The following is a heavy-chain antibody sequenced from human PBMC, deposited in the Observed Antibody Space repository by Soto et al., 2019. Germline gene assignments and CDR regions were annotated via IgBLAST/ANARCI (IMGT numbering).Heavy chain of an antibody. CDR1: GYTFTSYA. D-gene: IGHD3-10*01. J-gene: IGHJ2*01. Sequence: QVPLVQSGAEVKKPGASVKVSCKASGYTFTSYAMHWVRQAPGQRLEWMGWINAGNGNTKYSQKFQGKVTITRDTSASAAYMELSSLRSEYTAVDYCARDRGGMLWFGDAPTHFDLWGRGTLVTVSS. CDR2: INAGNGNT. V-gene: IGHV1-3*01. CDR3: ARDRGGMLWFGDAPTHFDL.